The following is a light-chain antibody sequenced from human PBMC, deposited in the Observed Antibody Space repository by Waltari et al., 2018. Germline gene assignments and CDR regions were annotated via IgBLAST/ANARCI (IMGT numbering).Light chain of an antibody. CDR3: QQRANWPIT. V-gene: IGKV3-11*01. J-gene: IGKJ5*01. CDR1: QNVNSY. Sequence: EIVLTHSPATLSLSPGERATLSCRASQNVNSYLIWYQQKPGQPPRLLIYDAFNRATGIPARFSGSGSGTDFTLTISSLEPEDFADYYCQQRANWPITFGQGTRLEIK. CDR2: DAF.